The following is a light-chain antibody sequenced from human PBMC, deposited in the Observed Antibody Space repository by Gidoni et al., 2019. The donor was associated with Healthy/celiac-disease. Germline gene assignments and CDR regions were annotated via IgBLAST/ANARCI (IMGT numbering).Light chain of an antibody. CDR3: QQYNNWASWT. CDR1: QSVLSN. Sequence: ELVMTQSPATRSVSPGERATLSCRASQSVLSNVAWYQQKHGQAPRLLIYGASTRATDIPARFSGSGSGTEFTLTISSLQSEDFAVYYCQQYNNWASWTFGQGTKVEIK. J-gene: IGKJ1*01. CDR2: GAS. V-gene: IGKV3-15*01.